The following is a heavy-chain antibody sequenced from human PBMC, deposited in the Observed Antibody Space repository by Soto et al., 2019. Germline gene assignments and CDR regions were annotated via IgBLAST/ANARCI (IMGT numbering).Heavy chain of an antibody. CDR1: GFTFSSYA. J-gene: IGHJ5*02. D-gene: IGHD4-17*01. CDR2: ISGSGGST. CDR3: AKDRSFVSGDPLGAWDNWFDP. Sequence: HPGGSLRLSCAASGFTFSSYAMSWVRQAPGKGLEWVSAISGSGGSTYYADSVKGRFTISRDNSKNTLYLQMNSLRAEDTAVYYCAKDRSFVSGDPLGAWDNWFDPWGQGTLVTVSS. V-gene: IGHV3-23*01.